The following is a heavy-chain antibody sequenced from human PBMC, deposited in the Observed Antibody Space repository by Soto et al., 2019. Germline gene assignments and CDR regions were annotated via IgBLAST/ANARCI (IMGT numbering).Heavy chain of an antibody. CDR2: IIPILGIA. J-gene: IGHJ5*02. D-gene: IGHD3-10*01. CDR3: ARVAYYYGSGSRPSRNWFDP. Sequence: QVQLVQSGAEVKKPGSSVKVSCKASRGTFSSYTISWVRPAPGQGLEWMGRIIPILGIANYAQKFQGRVTITADKSTSTAYMELSSLTSEDTAVYYCARVAYYYGSGSRPSRNWFDPWGQGTLVTVSS. V-gene: IGHV1-69*02. CDR1: RGTFSSYT.